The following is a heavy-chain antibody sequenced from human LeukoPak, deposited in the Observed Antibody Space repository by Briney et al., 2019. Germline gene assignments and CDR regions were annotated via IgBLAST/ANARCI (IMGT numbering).Heavy chain of an antibody. CDR3: LIFTMGTTMTNY. CDR1: GGSFSNYY. Sequence: SETLSLTCAVFGGSFSNYYLHWIRQPPGKGLEWIGEISHSGSTKYNPSLKSRVTISGDSSKNQFSLNLSSVTDTAVYYCLIFTMGTTMTNYWGQGTLVTVSS. CDR2: ISHSGST. D-gene: IGHD1-26*01. J-gene: IGHJ4*02. V-gene: IGHV4-34*01.